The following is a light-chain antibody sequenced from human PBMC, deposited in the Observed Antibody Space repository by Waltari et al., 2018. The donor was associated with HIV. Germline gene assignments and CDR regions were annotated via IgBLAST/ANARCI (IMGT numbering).Light chain of an antibody. CDR3: SSYTSFKTVV. J-gene: IGLJ3*02. CDR2: GVT. Sequence: QSALTQPASVSGSPGQSITISCTGTNRDIGAYNFVSWYQQHPDQAPRLILFGVTRRPSGISSRFSGLKSGNTASLTIFGLQDEDEADYYCSSYTSFKTVVFGGGTKLTVL. V-gene: IGLV2-14*01. CDR1: NRDIGAYNF.